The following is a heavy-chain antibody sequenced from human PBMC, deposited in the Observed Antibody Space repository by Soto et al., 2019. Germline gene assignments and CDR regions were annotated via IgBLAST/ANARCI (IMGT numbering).Heavy chain of an antibody. CDR3: ARDRTAAAADDAFDI. V-gene: IGHV3-33*01. CDR1: GFTFSSYG. CDR2: IWYDGSNK. Sequence: GGSLRLSCAASGFTFSSYGMHWVRQAPGKGLEWVAVIWYDGSNKYYADSVKGRFTISRDNSKNTLYLQMNSLRAEDTAVYYCARDRTAAAADDAFDIWGQGTMVTVSS. J-gene: IGHJ3*02. D-gene: IGHD6-13*01.